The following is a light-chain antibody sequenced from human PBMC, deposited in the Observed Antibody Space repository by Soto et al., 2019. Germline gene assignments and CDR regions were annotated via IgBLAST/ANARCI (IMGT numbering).Light chain of an antibody. Sequence: EMVMTRSPATRSGSPLEIATLSFRASQSVSRNLAWYQQRPGQAPRLLISGASTRATGIAARFSGSGSGREFTLTISSLQSEDSALYYCQQHSNWPTFGQGTRLEI. CDR1: QSVSRN. CDR3: QQHSNWPT. V-gene: IGKV3-15*01. CDR2: GAS. J-gene: IGKJ5*01.